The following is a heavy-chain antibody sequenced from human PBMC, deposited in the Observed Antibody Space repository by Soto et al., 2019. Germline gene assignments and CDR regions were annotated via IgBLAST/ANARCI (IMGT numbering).Heavy chain of an antibody. Sequence: GKGLEWVANINQDGSEKYYVDSVKGRLTISRDTAQNSLYLQMNSLRVEDTAVYYCARDIHGYRRANFPSYFDYWGEGILVTVSS. CDR3: ARDIHGYRRANFPSYFDY. D-gene: IGHD2-2*02. CDR2: INQDGSEK. V-gene: IGHV3-7*01. J-gene: IGHJ4*02.